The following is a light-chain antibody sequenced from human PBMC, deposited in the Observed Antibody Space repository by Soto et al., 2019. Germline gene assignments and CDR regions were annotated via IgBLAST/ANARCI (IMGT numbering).Light chain of an antibody. CDR3: LQDYNYPYT. J-gene: IGKJ2*01. CDR2: AAS. CDR1: QGIRND. V-gene: IGKV1-6*01. Sequence: AIQMTQSPSSLSASVGDRVTITCRASQGIRNDLGWYEQKPGKAPKLLIYAASSLQSGVPSRFSGSGSGTDFALTISSLQPEDFATYYCLQDYNYPYTFGQGTKLEIK.